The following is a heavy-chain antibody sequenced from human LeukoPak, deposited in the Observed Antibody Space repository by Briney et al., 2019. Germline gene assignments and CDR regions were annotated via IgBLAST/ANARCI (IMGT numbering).Heavy chain of an antibody. Sequence: PGGSLRLSCAASGFTFSIYAMSWVRQAPGKGLGWVSAICGRTDTTYYADSVKGRFTISRDNSKNTLFLQMNSLRAEDTAVYYCATEGGPPIERYWGQGTLVTVSS. D-gene: IGHD2-15*01. CDR2: ICGRTDTT. CDR3: ATEGGPPIERY. CDR1: GFTFSIYA. J-gene: IGHJ4*02. V-gene: IGHV3-23*01.